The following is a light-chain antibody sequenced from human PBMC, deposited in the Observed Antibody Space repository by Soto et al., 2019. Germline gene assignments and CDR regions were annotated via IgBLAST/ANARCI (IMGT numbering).Light chain of an antibody. J-gene: IGKJ5*01. CDR1: QSISSN. CDR2: GTS. V-gene: IGKV3-15*01. Sequence: EIVMTQSPATLSVSPGERVTLSCRASQSISSNLAWYQQKPGQAPSLLMYGTSTRATGIPARFSASGSGTEFARTISSLQSEDFVVYYCQQYNTWSSITFGQGTRLEIK. CDR3: QQYNTWSSIT.